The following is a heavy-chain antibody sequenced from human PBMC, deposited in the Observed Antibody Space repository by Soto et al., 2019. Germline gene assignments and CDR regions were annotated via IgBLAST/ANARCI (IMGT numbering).Heavy chain of an antibody. CDR2: ISTGGSTV. J-gene: IGHJ3*01. D-gene: IGHD6-19*01. CDR1: GFTFSFYN. CDR3: AKTYSSGRGAFDV. V-gene: IGHV3-48*01. Sequence: GGSLRLSCAASGFTFSFYNMNWIRQAPGKGLEWISYISTGGSTVYYADSVKGRFIISRDNAQNSLYLQLTSLRAEDTAVYYCAKTYSSGRGAFDVWGQGTTVTVSS.